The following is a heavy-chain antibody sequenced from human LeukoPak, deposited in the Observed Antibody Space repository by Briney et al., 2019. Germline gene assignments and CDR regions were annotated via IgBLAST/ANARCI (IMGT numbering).Heavy chain of an antibody. J-gene: IGHJ5*02. CDR2: IYYSGST. Sequence: PSETLSLTCAVYSGSLSGHFWSWIRQPPGKGLEWIGYIYYSGSTNYNPSLKSRVTISVDTSKNQFSPKLSSVTAAGTAVYYCARSGYKRGDWFDPWGQGTLVTVSS. CDR1: SGSLSGHF. CDR3: ARSGYKRGDWFDP. V-gene: IGHV4-59*11. D-gene: IGHD5-12*01.